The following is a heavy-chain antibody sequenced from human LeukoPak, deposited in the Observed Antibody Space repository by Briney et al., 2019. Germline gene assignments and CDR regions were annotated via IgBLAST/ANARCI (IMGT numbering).Heavy chain of an antibody. CDR2: IYYSGST. CDR3: ARLHDSSGYYYCDAFDI. J-gene: IGHJ3*02. D-gene: IGHD3-22*01. CDR1: GGSISSSSYY. V-gene: IGHV4-39*01. Sequence: SETLSLTCTVSGGSISSSSYYWGWIRQPPGKGLEWIGSIYYSGSTYYNPSLKSRVTISVDTSKNQFSLKLSSVTAADTAVYYCARLHDSSGYYYCDAFDIWGQGTKVTVSS.